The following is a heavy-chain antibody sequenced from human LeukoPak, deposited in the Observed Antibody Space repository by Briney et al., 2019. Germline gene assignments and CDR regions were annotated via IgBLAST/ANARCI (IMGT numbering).Heavy chain of an antibody. CDR2: IIPIFGTA. Sequence: SVKVSCKASGGTFSSYAISWVRQAPGQGLEWMGGIIPIFGTANYAQKFQGRVTITADESTSTAYMELSSLRSEDTAVYYCARDKVGFFGVVIYYYYMGVWGKGTTVTVSS. CDR3: ARDKVGFFGVVIYYYYMGV. CDR1: GGTFSSYA. J-gene: IGHJ6*03. V-gene: IGHV1-69*13. D-gene: IGHD3-3*01.